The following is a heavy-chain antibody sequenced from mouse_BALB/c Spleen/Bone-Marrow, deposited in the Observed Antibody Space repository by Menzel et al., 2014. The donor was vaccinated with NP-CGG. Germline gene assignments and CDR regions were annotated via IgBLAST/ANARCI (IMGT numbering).Heavy chain of an antibody. CDR2: ISSGGSYT. D-gene: IGHD3-1*01. V-gene: IGHV5-9-4*01. Sequence: DVMLVESGGGLVKPGGSLKLSCAASGFTFSSYAMSWVRQSPEKRLAWVAEISSGGSYTYYPYTVTGRFTISRDNAKNTLYLEMSSLRSEDTAMYYCARDRGYFDYWGQGTTLTVSS. CDR1: GFTFSSYA. J-gene: IGHJ2*01. CDR3: ARDRGYFDY.